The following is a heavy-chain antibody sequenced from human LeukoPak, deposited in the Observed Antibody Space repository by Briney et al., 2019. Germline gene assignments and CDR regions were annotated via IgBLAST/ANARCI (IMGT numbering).Heavy chain of an antibody. CDR1: GFTFSSYA. J-gene: IGHJ4*02. CDR2: ISGSGGST. CDR3: AKLGWSGYYGFDY. D-gene: IGHD3-3*01. Sequence: PGGSLRLSCAASGFTFSSYAMSWDRQAPGKGLEWVSAISGSGGSTYYADSVKGRFTISRDNSKNTLYLQMNSLRAEDTAVYYCAKLGWSGYYGFDYWGQGTLVTVSS. V-gene: IGHV3-23*01.